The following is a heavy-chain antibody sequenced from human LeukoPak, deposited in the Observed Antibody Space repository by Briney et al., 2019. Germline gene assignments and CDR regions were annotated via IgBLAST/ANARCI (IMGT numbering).Heavy chain of an antibody. D-gene: IGHD3-10*01. J-gene: IGHJ4*02. CDR1: GGSISSSSCY. Sequence: PSETLSLTCTVSGGSISSSSCYWGWIRQPPGKGLEWIGSIYYSGSTYYNPSLKSRVTISVDTSKNQFSLKLSSVTAADTAVYYCARDSGDYPYYFDYWGQGALVTVSS. CDR2: IYYSGST. V-gene: IGHV4-39*07. CDR3: ARDSGDYPYYFDY.